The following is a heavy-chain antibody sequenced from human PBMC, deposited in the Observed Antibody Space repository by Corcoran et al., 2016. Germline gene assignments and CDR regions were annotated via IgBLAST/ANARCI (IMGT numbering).Heavy chain of an antibody. D-gene: IGHD2-21*01. CDR2: IFHSGST. V-gene: IGHV4-4*02. J-gene: IGHJ6*02. CDR3: SRIPYYYSVMDV. CDR1: GGSISSDNW. Sequence: QVQLQESGPGLVKPSGTLSLTCAVSGGSISSDNWWSWVRQPPGKGLEWIGEIFHSGSTNYNPSLKSRVTISVDKSKNQLSLKVTSVTAADTAVYYCSRIPYYYSVMDVWGQGTTVTVSS.